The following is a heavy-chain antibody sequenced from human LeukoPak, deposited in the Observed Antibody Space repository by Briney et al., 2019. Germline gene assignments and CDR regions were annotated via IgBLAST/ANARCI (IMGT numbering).Heavy chain of an antibody. CDR2: IIPIFGTA. CDR3: ARGLAARRLYYYYMDV. D-gene: IGHD6-6*01. J-gene: IGHJ6*03. Sequence: SVKVSCKASGGTFSSYDISWVRQAPGQGLEWMGGIIPIFGTANYAQKFQGRVTITSDESTSTAYMELSSLRSEDTAAYYCARGLAARRLYYYYMDVWGKGTTVTVSS. V-gene: IGHV1-69*13. CDR1: GGTFSSYD.